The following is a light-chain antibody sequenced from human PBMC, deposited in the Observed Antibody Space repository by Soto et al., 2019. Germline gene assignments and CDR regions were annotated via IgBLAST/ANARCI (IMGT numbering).Light chain of an antibody. V-gene: IGKV3-20*01. CDR2: GAS. J-gene: IGKJ5*01. CDR3: QQYDSSPIT. CDR1: QSVSSSY. Sequence: EIVLTQSPGTLSLSPGERATLSCRASQSVSSSYLAWYQQKPGQAPRLLIYGASSRATGIPDRFSGSGSGTDFTLTISRQEPEDFAVYYCQQYDSSPITFGQGTRLEIK.